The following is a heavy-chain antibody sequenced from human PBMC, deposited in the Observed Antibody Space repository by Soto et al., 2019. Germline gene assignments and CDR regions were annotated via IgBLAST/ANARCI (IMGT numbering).Heavy chain of an antibody. CDR2: IRNKANTYAT. CDR3: TPYYYDTSGSLVNY. D-gene: IGHD3-22*01. Sequence: GGSLRLSCAASGFTFSNAWMSWVRQDPGKGLEWVGRIRNKANTYATEYAASVKGRFTISRDDSKNTAYLQMNSLKTEDTAVYYCTPYYYDTSGSLVNYWGQGTLVTVSS. V-gene: IGHV3-73*01. CDR1: GFTFSNAW. J-gene: IGHJ4*02.